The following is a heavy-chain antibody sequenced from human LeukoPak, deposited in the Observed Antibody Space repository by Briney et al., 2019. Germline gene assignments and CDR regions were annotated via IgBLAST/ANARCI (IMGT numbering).Heavy chain of an antibody. CDR1: GFTFSSYA. Sequence: GGSLRLSCAASGFTFSSYAMTWVRQAPGKGLEWVSGISNSGGFTYYADSVKGRLTISRDNSKNTLYLQMNSLRAEGTALYYCAILYSTNYWGQGALVTVSS. CDR2: ISNSGGFT. CDR3: AILYSTNY. V-gene: IGHV3-23*01. J-gene: IGHJ4*02. D-gene: IGHD6-13*01.